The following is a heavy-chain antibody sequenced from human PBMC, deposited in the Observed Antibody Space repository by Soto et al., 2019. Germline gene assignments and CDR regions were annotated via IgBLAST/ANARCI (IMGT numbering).Heavy chain of an antibody. CDR1: GYNFTSYW. CDR3: PRHVDRYRAYPSGDF. Sequence: RGESLKICFTGSGYNFTSYWISWVRQMPGKDPEWMWSIDPSDSYNNYSPSFQGHVTISADKSISTASLQWGSLKAADTAMYYCPRHVDRYRAYPSGDFWGQGTQVTVSS. V-gene: IGHV5-10-1*01. D-gene: IGHD5-12*01. J-gene: IGHJ4*02. CDR2: IDPSDSYN.